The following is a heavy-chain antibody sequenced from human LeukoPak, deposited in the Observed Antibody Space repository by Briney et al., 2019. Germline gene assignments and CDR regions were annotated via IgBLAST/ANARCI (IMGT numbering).Heavy chain of an antibody. CDR2: IYYSGST. CDR1: GGSNSGNY. V-gene: IGHV4-59*01. J-gene: IGHJ6*02. CDR3: ARENYYGMDV. Sequence: SETLSLTCTVSGGSNSGNYWGWIRQPPGKGLEWIGYIYYSGSTNYNPSLKSRVTISVDTSKNQFSLKLSSVTAADTAVYYCARENYYGMDVWGQGTTVTVSS.